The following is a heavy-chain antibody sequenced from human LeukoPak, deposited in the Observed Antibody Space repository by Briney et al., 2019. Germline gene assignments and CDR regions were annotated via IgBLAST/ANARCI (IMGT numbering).Heavy chain of an antibody. Sequence: SETLSLTCAVSGGSISSSSYYWGWIRQPPGKGLEWIGSMYYSGSTYHNPSLKSRVTISVDTSKNQFSLKLSSVTAADTALYYCARHSSLRTFDYWGQGTLVTVSS. V-gene: IGHV4-39*01. D-gene: IGHD1-1*01. CDR1: GGSISSSSYY. CDR2: MYYSGST. CDR3: ARHSSLRTFDY. J-gene: IGHJ4*02.